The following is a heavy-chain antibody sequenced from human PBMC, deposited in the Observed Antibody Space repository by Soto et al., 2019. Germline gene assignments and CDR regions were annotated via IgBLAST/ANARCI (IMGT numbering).Heavy chain of an antibody. CDR3: ARGRPGFSGYGAVFDP. D-gene: IGHD6-13*01. Sequence: QVQLQESGPGVVKPSETLSLPCTVSGGSISSYDFRWIRQPAGQGLEWIGRIYTSGSTTYNPPLSSRVPLSGDTSKNQFSLKLCSVPAAETAVYYCARGRPGFSGYGAVFDPWGQGTLVTVSS. V-gene: IGHV4-4*07. CDR1: GGSISSYD. CDR2: IYTSGST. J-gene: IGHJ5*02.